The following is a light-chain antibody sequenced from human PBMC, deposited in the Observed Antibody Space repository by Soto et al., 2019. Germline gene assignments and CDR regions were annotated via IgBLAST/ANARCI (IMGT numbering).Light chain of an antibody. V-gene: IGKV3D-15*01. CDR1: QSLRSN. CDR2: DAS. Sequence: EIVLTQSPGTLSVSPGERATLSCTASQSLRSNFLAWYQQKPGQAPRLLIYDASSRAAGVPARFSGSGSGTEFTLTISSLQSEDFAVYYCHHYHNWPMTFGQGTRLEIK. CDR3: HHYHNWPMT. J-gene: IGKJ5*01.